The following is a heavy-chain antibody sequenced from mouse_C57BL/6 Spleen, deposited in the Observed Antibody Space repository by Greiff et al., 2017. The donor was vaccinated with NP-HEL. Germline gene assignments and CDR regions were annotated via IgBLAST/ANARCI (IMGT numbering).Heavy chain of an antibody. Sequence: QVQLQQPGAELVRPGSSVKLSCKASGYTFTSYWMDWVKQRPGQGLEWIGNIYPSDSETHYNQKFKDKATLTVDKSSSTAYMQLSSLTSEDSAVYYCVSSDYGYGESWGYIDVWGTGTTVTVSS. V-gene: IGHV1-61*01. CDR2: IYPSDSET. J-gene: IGHJ1*03. CDR1: GYTFTSYW. CDR3: VSSDYGYGESWGYIDV. D-gene: IGHD2-2*01.